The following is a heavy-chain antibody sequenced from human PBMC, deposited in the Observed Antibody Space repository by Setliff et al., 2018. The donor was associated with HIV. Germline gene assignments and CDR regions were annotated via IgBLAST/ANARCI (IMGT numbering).Heavy chain of an antibody. V-gene: IGHV4-4*07. CDR3: AREVRVVLPAAASGNYYYYYMDV. CDR2: IYSSGST. CDR1: GGSISSYY. J-gene: IGHJ6*03. D-gene: IGHD2-2*01. Sequence: SETLSLTCTVSGGSISSYYGSWIRQSAGKGLEWIGRIYSSGSTNYNPSLKSRVTMSVDTSKNQSSLRLSSVTAADTAVYYCAREVRVVLPAAASGNYYYYYMDVWGKGTTVTVSS.